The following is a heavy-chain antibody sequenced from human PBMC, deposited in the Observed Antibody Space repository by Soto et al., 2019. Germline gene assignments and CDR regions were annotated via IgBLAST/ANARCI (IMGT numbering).Heavy chain of an antibody. CDR2: IYHSGST. V-gene: IGHV4-38-2*01. CDR3: ARASSSGWYIDY. Sequence: SETLSLTCAVSGYSISSGYYWGWIRQPPGKGLEWIGSIYHSGSTYYNPSLKSRVTISVDTSKNQFSLKLSSVTAAATAVYYSARASSSGWYIDYWGQGTLVTVSS. D-gene: IGHD6-19*01. J-gene: IGHJ4*02. CDR1: GYSISSGYY.